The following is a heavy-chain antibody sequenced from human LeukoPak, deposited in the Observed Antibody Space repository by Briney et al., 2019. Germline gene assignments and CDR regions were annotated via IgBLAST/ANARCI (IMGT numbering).Heavy chain of an antibody. CDR3: ARSSFGTYKLFDY. V-gene: IGHV3-74*01. Sequence: GGSLRLSCAASAFTFSSSWTHWVRHAAGKGLVWVSRIKSDGSSTSYADSLKGRFTISRDNAKNTLYLPMNSLRAEDTAVYYCARSSFGTYKLFDYWGQGTLVTVSS. D-gene: IGHD3-10*01. CDR1: AFTFSSSW. CDR2: IKSDGSST. J-gene: IGHJ4*02.